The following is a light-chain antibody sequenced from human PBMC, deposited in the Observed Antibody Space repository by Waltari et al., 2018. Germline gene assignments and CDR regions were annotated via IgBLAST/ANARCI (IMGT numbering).Light chain of an antibody. CDR1: SSNIGAGYD. CDR2: GTS. J-gene: IGLJ2*01. CDR3: QSYDSSLSAFVV. V-gene: IGLV1-40*01. Sequence: QSVLTQPPSVSGAPGQRVTISCTGSSSNIGAGYDVHWYQQLPGTAPKLLIYGTSKRPSGVPDRFSGAKSGTSASLAITGLQAEDEADYYCQSYDSSLSAFVVFGGGTKLTVL.